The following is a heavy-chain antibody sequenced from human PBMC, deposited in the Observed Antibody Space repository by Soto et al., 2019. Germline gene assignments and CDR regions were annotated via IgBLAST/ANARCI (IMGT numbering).Heavy chain of an antibody. CDR1: GGTVASSHW. CDR3: AREIVTAGGNNYFDP. J-gene: IGHJ5*02. D-gene: IGHD2-21*02. CDR2: VYHTGDT. V-gene: IGHV4-4*02. Sequence: SETLSLTCGVSGGTVASSHWWSWVRQSPGGGLEWIGNVYHTGDTNFNPSLQSRVTISVDKSNNQFSLRLNSLTAADTAVYFCAREIVTAGGNNYFDPWGPGTQVTVSS.